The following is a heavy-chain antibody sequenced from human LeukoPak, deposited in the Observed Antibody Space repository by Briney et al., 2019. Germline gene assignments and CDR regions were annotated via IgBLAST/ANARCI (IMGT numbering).Heavy chain of an antibody. CDR1: GGSVSSTTYY. CDR2: INYSGST. CDR3: ARYVVYGSGKHYFDY. V-gene: IGHV4-39*01. Sequence: PSETLSLTCTVSGGSVSSTTYYGSWIRQPPGKGLEWMASINYSGSTYYNPSLKSRVTISVDTSENQFSLKLSSVTAADTAVYYCARYVVYGSGKHYFDYWGQGTLVTVSS. J-gene: IGHJ4*02. D-gene: IGHD3-10*01.